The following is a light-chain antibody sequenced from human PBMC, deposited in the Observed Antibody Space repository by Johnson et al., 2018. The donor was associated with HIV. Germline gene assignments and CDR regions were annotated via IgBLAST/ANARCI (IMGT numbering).Light chain of an antibody. CDR2: ENN. CDR3: GTWDSSLRTGV. Sequence: QSVLTQSPSVSAAPVQKVTISCSGSSSNIGNNYVSWYQQLPGTAPKPLIYENNKRPPGIPDRLSGSNSGPSATLGITGLQTGDEADDYCGTWDSSLRTGVIGTGTKVTV. CDR1: SSNIGNNY. J-gene: IGLJ1*01. V-gene: IGLV1-51*02.